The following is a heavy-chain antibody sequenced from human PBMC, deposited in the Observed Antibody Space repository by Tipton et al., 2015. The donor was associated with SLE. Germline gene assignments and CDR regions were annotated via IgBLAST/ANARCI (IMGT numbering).Heavy chain of an antibody. V-gene: IGHV4-39*01. CDR3: ARRVAVAEGNWFDP. J-gene: IGHJ5*02. D-gene: IGHD6-19*01. CDR2: IYYSGST. CDR1: GGSISSSSYY. Sequence: TLSLTCTVSGGSISSSSYYWGWIRQPPGKGLEWIGSIYYSGSTYYNPSLKSRVTISVDTSKNQFSLKLSSVTAADTAVYYCARRVAVAEGNWFDPWGQGALVTVSS.